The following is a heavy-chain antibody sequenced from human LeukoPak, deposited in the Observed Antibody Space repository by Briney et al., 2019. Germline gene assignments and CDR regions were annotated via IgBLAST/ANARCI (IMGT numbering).Heavy chain of an antibody. CDR2: ISGSGAMT. J-gene: IGHJ4*02. D-gene: IGHD3-10*01. Sequence: HTGGSLRLSCAASGFTLSNHAMIWVRQAPGKGLEWVSSISGSGAMTYYADSVKGRFTISRDNAMDTLYLQMNSLRADDTAVYYCAKDRVDGSGSQFDSWGQGSLVIVSS. CDR1: GFTLSNHA. V-gene: IGHV3-23*01. CDR3: AKDRVDGSGSQFDS.